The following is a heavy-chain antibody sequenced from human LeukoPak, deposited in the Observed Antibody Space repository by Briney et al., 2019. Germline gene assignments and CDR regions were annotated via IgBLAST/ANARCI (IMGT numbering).Heavy chain of an antibody. CDR1: GYTFTSHW. D-gene: IGHD3-10*01. J-gene: IGHJ5*02. V-gene: IGHV5-51*01. CDR2: IYPGDSDT. CDR3: ARGPRMGGSGSLIDLNWFDP. Sequence: GESLKISFKGSGYTFTSHWIAWVRQMPGKGLEWMGIIYPGDSDTRYSLSFQGQITISADNSISSDYLQWSSLKASDTAMYYCARGPRMGGSGSLIDLNWFDPWGQGPRVTVSS.